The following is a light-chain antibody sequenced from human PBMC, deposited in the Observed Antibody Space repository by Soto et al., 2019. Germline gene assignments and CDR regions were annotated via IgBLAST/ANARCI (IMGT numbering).Light chain of an antibody. Sequence: EIVMTQSPATLSVSPGERATLSCRASQSVGSDLAWYQQKPGQAPRLVIYDIFTRATGIPDRFSGSGSGTDFTLTISRLEPEDFAVYYCQQYVSTPLTFGGGTKVDIK. CDR3: QQYVSTPLT. CDR1: QSVGSD. V-gene: IGKV3-20*01. CDR2: DIF. J-gene: IGKJ4*01.